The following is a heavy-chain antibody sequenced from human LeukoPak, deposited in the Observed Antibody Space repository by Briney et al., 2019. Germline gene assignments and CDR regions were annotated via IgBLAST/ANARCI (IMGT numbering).Heavy chain of an antibody. Sequence: GGSLRLSCAASGFTGSSNYMSWVRQAPGKVLEWVSVIYSGGSTYYADSVKGRFTISRDSSKNTLYLQMNSLRAEDTAVYYCGLESDSSGYCFDYWGQGTLVTVSS. J-gene: IGHJ4*02. D-gene: IGHD3-22*01. CDR2: IYSGGST. CDR1: GFTGSSNY. CDR3: GLESDSSGYCFDY. V-gene: IGHV3-66*01.